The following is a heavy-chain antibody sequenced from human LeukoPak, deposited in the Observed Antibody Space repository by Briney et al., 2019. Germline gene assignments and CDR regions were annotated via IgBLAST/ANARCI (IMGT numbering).Heavy chain of an antibody. Sequence: PGGSLRLSCAASGFTFSDYYMSWIRQAPGKGLVWVSRINDDGSSTSYADSVEGRFTISRDNAKNTLYLQMNSLRAEDTAVYYCARGQTIYYDSSAYRFDYWGQGTLVTVSS. J-gene: IGHJ4*02. CDR1: GFTFSDYY. CDR3: ARGQTIYYDSSAYRFDY. D-gene: IGHD3-22*01. CDR2: INDDGSST. V-gene: IGHV3-74*01.